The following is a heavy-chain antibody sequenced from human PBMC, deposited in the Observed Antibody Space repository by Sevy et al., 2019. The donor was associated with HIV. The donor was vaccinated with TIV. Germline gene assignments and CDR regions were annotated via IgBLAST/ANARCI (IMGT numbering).Heavy chain of an antibody. CDR2: IRSKAYGGTT. D-gene: IGHD4-17*01. V-gene: IGHV3-49*03. CDR1: GFTFSDYA. Sequence: GGSLRLSCTASGFTFSDYAMSWFRQAPGKGLEWVGFIRSKAYGGTTEYAASVKGRFTISRDDSKSIAYLQMNSLKTEDTAVYSCTRELLDYGDYLMDRRDYWGQGTLVTVSS. CDR3: TRELLDYGDYLMDRRDY. J-gene: IGHJ4*02.